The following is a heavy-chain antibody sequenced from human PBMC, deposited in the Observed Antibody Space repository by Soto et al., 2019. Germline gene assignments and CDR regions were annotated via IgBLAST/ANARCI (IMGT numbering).Heavy chain of an antibody. CDR2: SYTSGST. CDR1: GGSISSYY. D-gene: IGHD3-22*01. Sequence: PSETLSLTCTVSGGSISSYYCSWIRQPAGKGLEWIGRSYTSGSTNYILSLKSRVTMSVDTSKNLFSLKLSSVTAADTAVYYCAGRSEDSSGYYSFDYWGQGTLVTVSS. J-gene: IGHJ4*02. CDR3: AGRSEDSSGYYSFDY. V-gene: IGHV4-4*07.